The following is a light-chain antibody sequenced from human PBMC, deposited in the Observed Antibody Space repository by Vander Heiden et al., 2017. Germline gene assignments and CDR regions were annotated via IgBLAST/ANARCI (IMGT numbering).Light chain of an antibody. CDR1: QSVSSY. CDR3: QQYGSSPHT. Sequence: EIVLTQSPATLSLSPGERATLSCRASQSVSSYLAWYQQKPGQAPRLLIYGASSRATGIPDRFSGSGSGTDFTLTISRLEPEDFAVYYCQQYGSSPHTFGPGDQAGDQT. CDR2: GAS. V-gene: IGKV3-20*01. J-gene: IGKJ2*01.